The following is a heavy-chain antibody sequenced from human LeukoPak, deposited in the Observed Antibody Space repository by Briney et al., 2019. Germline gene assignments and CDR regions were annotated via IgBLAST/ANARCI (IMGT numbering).Heavy chain of an antibody. J-gene: IGHJ5*02. CDR1: GFTFSTST. D-gene: IGHD1-14*01. CDR3: VRIPNNAGFPNWFDP. Sequence: GGSLRLSCAASGFTFSTSTMNWVRQAPGKGLEWVSSISSSNDYIYYADSVKGRFTISRDNAKNSLYLQMNSLRAEDTAMYYCVRIPNNAGFPNWFDPWGQGTLVTVSS. V-gene: IGHV3-21*01. CDR2: ISSSNDYI.